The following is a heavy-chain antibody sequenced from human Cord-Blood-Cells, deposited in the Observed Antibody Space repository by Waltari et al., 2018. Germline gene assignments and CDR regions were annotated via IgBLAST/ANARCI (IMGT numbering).Heavy chain of an antibody. CDR1: GTFSSYA. V-gene: IGHV1-69*04. Sequence: GTFSSYAISWVRQAPGQGLEWMGRIIPILGIANYAQKFQGSVTITADKSTSTAYMELSSLRSEDTAVYYCATATVVTEDYWGQGTLVTVSS. D-gene: IGHD4-17*01. J-gene: IGHJ4*02. CDR3: ATATVVTEDY. CDR2: IIPILGIA.